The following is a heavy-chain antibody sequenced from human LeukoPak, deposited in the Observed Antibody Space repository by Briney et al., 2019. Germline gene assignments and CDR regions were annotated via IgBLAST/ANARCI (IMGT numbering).Heavy chain of an antibody. CDR2: ISGSCCST. CDR3: AKSSRPVTAMAFFDY. V-gene: IGHV3-23*01. J-gene: IGHJ4*02. Sequence: GGSLRLSCAASGFTFSSYAMSWVRQAPGKGLEWVSAISGSCCSTYYADSVKGRFTISRDNSKNTVYRQMTSLRAEDTAVYYCAKSSRPVTAMAFFDYWGQGTLVTVSS. D-gene: IGHD5-18*01. CDR1: GFTFSSYA.